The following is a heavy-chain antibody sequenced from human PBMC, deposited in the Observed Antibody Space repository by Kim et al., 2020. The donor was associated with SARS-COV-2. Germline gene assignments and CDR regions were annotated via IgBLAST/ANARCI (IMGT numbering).Heavy chain of an antibody. D-gene: IGHD4-17*01. CDR2: ISSSRTYI. CDR1: GFTFSSYS. Sequence: GGSLRLSCAASGFTFSSYSMNWVRQAPGKGLEWVSSISSSRTYIYYADSVKGRFTISRDNAKNSLYLQMNSLRAEDTAVYYCAMNSYGGNSIDYWGQGTLVTVSS. J-gene: IGHJ4*02. CDR3: AMNSYGGNSIDY. V-gene: IGHV3-21*04.